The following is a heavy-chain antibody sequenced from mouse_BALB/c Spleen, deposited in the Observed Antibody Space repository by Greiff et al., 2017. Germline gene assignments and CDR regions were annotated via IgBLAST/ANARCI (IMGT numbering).Heavy chain of an antibody. Sequence: VQLQQSGPELVKPGASVKISCKASGYSFTGYFMNWVKKSHGKSLEWIGRINPYNGDTFYNQKFKGKATLTVDKSSSTAHMELLSLTSEDSAVYYCGRGRGYSAWFAYWGQGTLVTVSA. V-gene: IGHV1-37*01. CDR3: GRGRGYSAWFAY. J-gene: IGHJ3*01. CDR1: GYSFTGYF. CDR2: INPYNGDT. D-gene: IGHD2-3*01.